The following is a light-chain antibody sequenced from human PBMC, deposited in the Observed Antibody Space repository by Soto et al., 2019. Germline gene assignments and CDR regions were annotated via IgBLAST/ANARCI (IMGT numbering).Light chain of an antibody. V-gene: IGKV3-15*01. CDR3: QQYNKWPLT. Sequence: EIVMTQSPATLSVSQGERATLSCRASESVSSNLAWYQQKPGQAPRLLIYSASAMATGIPARFSGSGSVTEFTLTISSLQSEDFAVYYCQQYNKWPLTFGGGTKVEIK. CDR1: ESVSSN. J-gene: IGKJ4*01. CDR2: SAS.